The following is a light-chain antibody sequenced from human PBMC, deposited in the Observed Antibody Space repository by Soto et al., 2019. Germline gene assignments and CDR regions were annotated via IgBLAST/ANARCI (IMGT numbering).Light chain of an antibody. V-gene: IGLV2-8*01. Sequence: HSALTQPPSASGSPGQSVTISCTGTSSDVGRYNRVSWYQHYPGKAPKLMIYEVNKRPSEVPDRFSGSKSGNTASLTVSGLQAEDEADYYCCSFTGTTIGVFGGGTQLTVL. CDR3: CSFTGTTIGV. J-gene: IGLJ2*01. CDR1: SSDVGRYNR. CDR2: EVN.